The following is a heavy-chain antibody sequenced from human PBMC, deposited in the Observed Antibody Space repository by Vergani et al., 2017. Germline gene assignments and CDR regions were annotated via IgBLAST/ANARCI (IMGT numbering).Heavy chain of an antibody. CDR3: ARDYLDFSGSGSPYYFDH. CDR1: GFTFSHYS. Sequence: EVQMVESGGGLVKPGGSLRLSCVASGFTFSHYSMNWVRQAPGKGLEWVSYIASSDTTVYYADSVTGRFTISSDNAKNSLYLEMNSLRAEDTAVYYCARDYLDFSGSGSPYYFDHWVQGTQVTVSS. V-gene: IGHV3-21*06. J-gene: IGHJ4*02. CDR2: IASSDTTV. D-gene: IGHD3-10*01.